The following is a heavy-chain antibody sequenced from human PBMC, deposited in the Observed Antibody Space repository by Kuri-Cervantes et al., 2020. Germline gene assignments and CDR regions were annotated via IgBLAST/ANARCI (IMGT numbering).Heavy chain of an antibody. CDR3: ARSARSPATAILLDP. J-gene: IGHJ5*02. V-gene: IGHV4-61*01. Sequence: SETLSLTCTVSGGSVSSGNYYWSWIRQPPGKGLGWIGYIYYSGSTNYNPSLKSRVTISVDTSKNQFSLKLSSVTAADTAVYYCARSARSPATAILLDPWGQGTLVTVSS. D-gene: IGHD2-2*02. CDR2: IYYSGST. CDR1: GGSVSSGNYY.